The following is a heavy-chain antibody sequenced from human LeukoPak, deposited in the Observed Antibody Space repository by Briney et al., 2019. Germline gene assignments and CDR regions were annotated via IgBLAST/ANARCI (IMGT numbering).Heavy chain of an antibody. CDR2: IHQDGNEK. J-gene: IGHJ4*02. D-gene: IGHD1-14*01. Sequence: PGGSLRLCCAASGFTFSTYWMSWVRQAPGKGLEWVANIHQDGNEKYYVNSVKGRFTISRDNAESSLYLQMNSLRVEDTAVYYCARGDDFTGDCWGQGTLVTVSS. CDR3: ARGDDFTGDC. CDR1: GFTFSTYW. V-gene: IGHV3-7*04.